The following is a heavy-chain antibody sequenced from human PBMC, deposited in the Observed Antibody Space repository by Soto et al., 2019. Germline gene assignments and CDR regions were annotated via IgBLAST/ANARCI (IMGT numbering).Heavy chain of an antibody. D-gene: IGHD6-13*01. Sequence: ALVKVSCKASGYTFTSYGISWVRQAPGQGLEWMGWISAYNGNTNYAQKLQGRVTMTTDTSTSTAYMELRSLRSDDTAVYYCARGPRSSSWYYFDYWGQGTLVTVSS. J-gene: IGHJ4*02. CDR2: ISAYNGNT. V-gene: IGHV1-18*04. CDR1: GYTFTSYG. CDR3: ARGPRSSSWYYFDY.